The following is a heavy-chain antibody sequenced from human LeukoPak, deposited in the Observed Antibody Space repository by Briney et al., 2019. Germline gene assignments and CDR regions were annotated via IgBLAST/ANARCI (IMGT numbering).Heavy chain of an antibody. J-gene: IGHJ4*02. V-gene: IGHV3-74*03. Sequence: DPGGSLRLSCAACVITFTGNWDWVRQAPGKGLVGVSLFRSDGRSTTYADSVKGQFTISKDSAKNTLYLQMNSLRVDDTAVYYCAPIGAGYWGQGTLVTVSS. D-gene: IGHD4/OR15-4a*01. CDR1: VITFTGNW. CDR2: FRSDGRST. CDR3: APIGAGY.